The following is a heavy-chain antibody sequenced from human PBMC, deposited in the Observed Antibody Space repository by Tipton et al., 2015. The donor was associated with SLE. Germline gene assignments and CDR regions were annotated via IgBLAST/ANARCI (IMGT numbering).Heavy chain of an antibody. CDR1: GGSISSSSYY. CDR3: ARGHYHDFWSGYYGDAFDI. V-gene: IGHV4-39*07. D-gene: IGHD3-3*01. CDR2: IYYRGSP. J-gene: IGHJ3*02. Sequence: LRLSCTVSGGSISSSSYYWGWIRQPPGKGLEWIGSIYYRGSPYYNPSLRSRVTISVDTSKNQFSLKLSSVTAADTAVYYCARGHYHDFWSGYYGDAFDIWGQGTMVTVSS.